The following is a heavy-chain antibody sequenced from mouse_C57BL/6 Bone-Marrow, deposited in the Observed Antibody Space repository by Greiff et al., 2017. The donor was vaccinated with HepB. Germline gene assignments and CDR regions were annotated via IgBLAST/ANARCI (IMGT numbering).Heavy chain of an antibody. J-gene: IGHJ3*01. CDR3: ARGKLGRFAY. CDR2: ISDGGSYT. Sequence: EVMLVESGGGLVKPGGSLKLSCAASGFTFSSYAMSWVRQTPEKRLEWVATISDGGSYTYYPDNVKGRFTISRDNAKNNLYLQMSHLKSEDTAMYHCARGKLGRFAYWGQGTLVTVSA. V-gene: IGHV5-4*03. CDR1: GFTFSSYA. D-gene: IGHD4-1*01.